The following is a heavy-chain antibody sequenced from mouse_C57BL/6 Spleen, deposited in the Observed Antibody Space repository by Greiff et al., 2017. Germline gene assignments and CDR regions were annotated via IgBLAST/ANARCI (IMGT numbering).Heavy chain of an antibody. D-gene: IGHD1-1*01. Sequence: QVQLKQPGTELVKPGASVKLSCKASGYTFTSYWMHWVKQRPGQGLEWIGTINPSNGGTNYNEKFKSKATLTVDKSSRTAYMQLSSLTSEDSAVYYCAKTTVVASHFDYWGQVTTLTVSS. CDR3: AKTTVVASHFDY. V-gene: IGHV1-53*01. CDR1: GYTFTSYW. CDR2: INPSNGGT. J-gene: IGHJ2*01.